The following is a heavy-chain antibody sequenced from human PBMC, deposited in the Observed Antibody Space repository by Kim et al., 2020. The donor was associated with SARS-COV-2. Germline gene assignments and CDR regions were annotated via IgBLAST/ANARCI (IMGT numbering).Heavy chain of an antibody. CDR2: PDGGEK. J-gene: IGHJ4*02. CDR3: ARGQLED. D-gene: IGHD1-1*01. V-gene: IGHV3-7*01. Sequence: PDGGEKNYVDSVRGRFTISRDNAKNSQYLQMDSLRGDDTAVYYCARGQLEDWGQGILVSVSS.